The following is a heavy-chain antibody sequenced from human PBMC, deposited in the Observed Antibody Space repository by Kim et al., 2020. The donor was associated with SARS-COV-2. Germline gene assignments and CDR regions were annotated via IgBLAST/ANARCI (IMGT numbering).Heavy chain of an antibody. J-gene: IGHJ4*02. Sequence: GGSLRLSCAASGFTFSDYYMSWIRQAPGKGLEWVSYISSSSSYTNYADSVKGRFTISRDNAKNSLYLQMNSLRAEDTAVYYCARDQVRRVCSGGSCYLSLHFDYWGQGTLVTVSS. CDR2: ISSSSSYT. D-gene: IGHD2-15*01. CDR1: GFTFSDYY. CDR3: ARDQVRRVCSGGSCYLSLHFDY. V-gene: IGHV3-11*06.